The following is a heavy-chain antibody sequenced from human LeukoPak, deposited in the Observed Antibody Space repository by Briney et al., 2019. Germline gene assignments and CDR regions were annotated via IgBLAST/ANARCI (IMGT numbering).Heavy chain of an antibody. CDR3: ARDFGFWSGYYFDY. V-gene: IGHV1-3*01. CDR1: GYTFTSYA. J-gene: IGHJ4*02. D-gene: IGHD3-3*01. CDR2: INAGNGNT. Sequence: ASVKVSCKASGYTFTSYAMHWMHQAPGQRLEWMGWINAGNGNTKYSQKFQGRVTITADESTSTAYMELSSLRSEDTAVYYCARDFGFWSGYYFDYWGQGTLVTVSS.